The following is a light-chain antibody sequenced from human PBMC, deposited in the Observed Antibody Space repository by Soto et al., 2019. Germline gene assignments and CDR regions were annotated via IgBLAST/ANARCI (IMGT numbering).Light chain of an antibody. CDR3: MQALQTPRA. CDR2: LGS. CDR1: QSLLHSNGYNY. J-gene: IGKJ1*01. Sequence: DIVMTQSPLSLPVTPGEPASISCRSSQSLLHSNGYNYLDWYLQKPGQSPQLLIYLGSNRASGVPDRFSGSGSGTEFTLKISRVEAEDVGFYYCMQALQTPRAFGRGTKVEIK. V-gene: IGKV2-28*01.